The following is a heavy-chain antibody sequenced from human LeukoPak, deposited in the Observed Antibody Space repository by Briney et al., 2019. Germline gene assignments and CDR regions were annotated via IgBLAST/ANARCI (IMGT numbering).Heavy chain of an antibody. CDR1: GFTFSSYS. CDR3: ASLTGTTFANWFDP. V-gene: IGHV3-21*01. D-gene: IGHD1-7*01. CDR2: ISSSSSYI. Sequence: GGSLRLSCAASGFTFSSYSMNWVGQAPGKGLEWVSSISSSSSYIYYADSVKGRFTISRDNAKNSLYLQMNSLRAEDTAVYYCASLTGTTFANWFDPWGQGTLVTVSS. J-gene: IGHJ5*02.